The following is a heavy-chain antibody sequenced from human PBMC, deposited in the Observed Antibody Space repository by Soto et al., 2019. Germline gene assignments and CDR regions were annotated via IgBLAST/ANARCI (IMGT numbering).Heavy chain of an antibody. CDR3: ARVGSSGSAEYYRN. CDR2: ISGYNGNT. Sequence: ASVKVSCKASGGTFSSYAISWVRQAPGQGPEWMGWISGYNGNTNYAQTLQGRVTMTTDTSTSTAYMELRSLRSADTAIYYCARVGSSGSAEYYRNSGQRTMVIVSS. D-gene: IGHD6-13*01. CDR1: GGTFSSYA. V-gene: IGHV1-18*01. J-gene: IGHJ1*01.